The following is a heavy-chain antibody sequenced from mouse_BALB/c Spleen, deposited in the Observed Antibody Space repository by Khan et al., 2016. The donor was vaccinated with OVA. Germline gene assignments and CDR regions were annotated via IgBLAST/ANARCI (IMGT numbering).Heavy chain of an antibody. Sequence: EVQLQESGPGLVKPSQSLSLTCTVTGYSITSDYAWNWIRQFPGNKLEWMGYISYSGSTTYNPSLKSRISITRDTSKDQFFLQLKSVTSEDTATYHCASELGRYYALDYWGQGTSVTVSS. V-gene: IGHV3-2*02. CDR2: ISYSGST. D-gene: IGHD4-1*01. J-gene: IGHJ4*01. CDR1: GYSITSDYA. CDR3: ASELGRYYALDY.